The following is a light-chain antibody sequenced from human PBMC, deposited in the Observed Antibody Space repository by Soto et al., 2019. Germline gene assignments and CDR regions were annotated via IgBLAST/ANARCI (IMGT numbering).Light chain of an antibody. J-gene: IGKJ5*01. V-gene: IGKV3-11*01. CDR3: QQRSNWPIT. CDR1: QSVSSY. CDR2: DAS. Sequence: EVVFTQSQATLSLSPGERSTLSCRASQSVSSYLAWYQQKPGQAPRLLIYDASNRATGIPARFSGSGSGTDFTLTISSLEPEDFAVYYCQQRSNWPITFGQVTRLEI.